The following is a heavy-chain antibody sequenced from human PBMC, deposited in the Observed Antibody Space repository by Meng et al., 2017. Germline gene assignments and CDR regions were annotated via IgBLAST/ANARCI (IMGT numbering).Heavy chain of an antibody. CDR2: ISSSSSYI. V-gene: IGHV3-21*01. Sequence: GGSLRLSCAASGFTFSSYSMNWVRQAPGKGLEWVSSISSSSSYIYYADSVKGRFTISRDNAKNSLYLQMNSLRAEDTAVYYCARDLGIAVAGSVGWYYYGMDVWGQGTTVTVSS. J-gene: IGHJ6*02. CDR3: ARDLGIAVAGSVGWYYYGMDV. D-gene: IGHD6-19*01. CDR1: GFTFSSYS.